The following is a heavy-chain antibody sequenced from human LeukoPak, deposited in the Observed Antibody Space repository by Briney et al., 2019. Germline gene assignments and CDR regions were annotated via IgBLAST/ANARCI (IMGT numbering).Heavy chain of an antibody. CDR3: ARVGPYYFYYGLDV. V-gene: IGHV3-48*03. CDR1: GFTFNNYA. Sequence: QPGGSLRLSCAASGFTFNNYAMNWVRQAPGKGLEWISYIGSSGSTEYYADSVKGRFTISRDNAKNSLYLQMNSLRAEDTALYYCARVGPYYFYYGLDVWGQGTTVTVSS. CDR2: IGSSGSTE. J-gene: IGHJ6*02. D-gene: IGHD1-26*01.